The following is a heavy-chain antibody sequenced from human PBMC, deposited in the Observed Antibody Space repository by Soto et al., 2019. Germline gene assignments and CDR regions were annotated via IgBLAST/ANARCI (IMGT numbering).Heavy chain of an antibody. Sequence: ASVKVSCKASGYTFTSYDINWVRQATGQGLEWMGWMNPNSGNTGYAQKFQGRVTMTRNTSISTAYMELSSLRPEDTAVYYCARELNVLLWFGELSAPLSTGFDYWGQRTPVTVSS. CDR1: GYTFTSYD. CDR2: MNPNSGNT. V-gene: IGHV1-8*01. CDR3: ARELNVLLWFGELSAPLSTGFDY. J-gene: IGHJ4*02. D-gene: IGHD3-10*01.